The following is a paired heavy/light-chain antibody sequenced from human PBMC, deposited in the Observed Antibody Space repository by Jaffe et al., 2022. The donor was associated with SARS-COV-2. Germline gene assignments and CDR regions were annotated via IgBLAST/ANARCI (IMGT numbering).Heavy chain of an antibody. CDR2: IIPILDTA. V-gene: IGHV1-69*01. Sequence: QVQLVQSGAEVRKPGSSVRVSCKASGTIFTSYAFGWVRQAPGQGLEWMGGIIPILDTANYTQRFQGRVTITADESTSTAYMELSSLRSDDTAVYYCTRIFYDGSGYFYEMDYWGQGTLVTVSS. CDR1: GTIFTSYA. J-gene: IGHJ4*02. D-gene: IGHD3-22*01. CDR3: TRIFYDGSGYFYEMDY.
Light chain of an antibody. CDR2: KDS. CDR1: ALPKEY. J-gene: IGLJ2*01. Sequence: SYELTQPPSVSVSPGQTARITCSGDALPKEYAYWYQQKAGQAPVLVIYKDSERPSGIPERFSGSSSGTTVTLTISGVQAEDEADYYCQSADYSDSSVIFGGGTKLTVL. CDR3: QSADYSDSSVI. V-gene: IGLV3-25*03.